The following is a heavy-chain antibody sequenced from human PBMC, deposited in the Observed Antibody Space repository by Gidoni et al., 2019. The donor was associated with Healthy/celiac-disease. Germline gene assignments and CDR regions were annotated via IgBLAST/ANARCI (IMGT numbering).Heavy chain of an antibody. CDR2: ISYDGSNN. V-gene: IGHV3-30*18. CDR1: GFTFSSYG. CDR3: AKADSGGVVYAIAGDYFDY. J-gene: IGHJ4*02. D-gene: IGHD2-8*02. Sequence: QVQLVESGGGVVQPGRSLRLSCAAAGFTFSSYGMHWVRQAPGKGLEWVAVISYDGSNNDYADSVKGRFTISRDNSKNTLYLQMNSLRAEDTAVYYCAKADSGGVVYAIAGDYFDYWGQGTLVTVSS.